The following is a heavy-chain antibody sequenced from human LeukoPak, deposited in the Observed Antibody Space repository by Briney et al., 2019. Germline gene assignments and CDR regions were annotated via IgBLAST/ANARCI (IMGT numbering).Heavy chain of an antibody. V-gene: IGHV4-4*07. CDR1: GGSISSYY. CDR3: ARQIAVAGEWAFDI. CDR2: IYSSGST. D-gene: IGHD6-19*01. J-gene: IGHJ3*02. Sequence: SETLSLTCTVSGGSISSYYWSWIRQPAGKGLEWIARIYSSGSTNYNPSLKSRVTISVDTSKNQFSLNLSSMTAADTAVYYCARQIAVAGEWAFDIWGQGTMVTVSS.